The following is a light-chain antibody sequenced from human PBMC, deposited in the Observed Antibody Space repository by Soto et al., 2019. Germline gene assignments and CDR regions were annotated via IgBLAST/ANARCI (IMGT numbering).Light chain of an antibody. CDR3: QSYDSSLSGV. CDR1: SSNIGAGYD. CDR2: GNS. V-gene: IGLV1-40*01. J-gene: IGLJ2*01. Sequence: QSVLTQPPSVSGAPGQRVTISCTGSSSNIGAGYDVHWYQQLPGTAPKLLIYGNSNRPSGVPDRFSGSKSGTSASLAITGLQAEDGADYYGQSYDSSLSGVFGGGTKVTVL.